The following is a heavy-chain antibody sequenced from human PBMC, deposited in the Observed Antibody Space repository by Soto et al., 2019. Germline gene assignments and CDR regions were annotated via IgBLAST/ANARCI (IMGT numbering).Heavy chain of an antibody. J-gene: IGHJ4*02. D-gene: IGHD5-12*01. V-gene: IGHV3-23*01. CDR2: ITGTASST. Sequence: VQLLESGGGFVQPGGSLRLSCAASGFRFSDFAMTWVRQAPGRXLXWVSAITGTASSTYYADSVKGRFTISRDNSKNTLYLQINSLRAEDTAIYYCAKGAEGYVVSSLDSWGQGTLVTVSS. CDR3: AKGAEGYVVSSLDS. CDR1: GFRFSDFA.